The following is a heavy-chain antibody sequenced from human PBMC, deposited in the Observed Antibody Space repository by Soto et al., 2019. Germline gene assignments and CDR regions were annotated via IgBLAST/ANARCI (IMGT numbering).Heavy chain of an antibody. CDR3: ARLSAAWFDP. D-gene: IGHD6-19*01. Sequence: QVQLQESGPRLVKSSETLSLTCTVSGGSVSSGSYYWGWIRQPPGKGLEWIGYIYHSGSTNYNPPLRSRVTISVDTSKNQFSLSLTSVTAADTAVYYCARLSAAWFDPWGQGTLVTVAS. V-gene: IGHV4-61*01. CDR1: GGSVSSGSYY. CDR2: IYHSGST. J-gene: IGHJ5*02.